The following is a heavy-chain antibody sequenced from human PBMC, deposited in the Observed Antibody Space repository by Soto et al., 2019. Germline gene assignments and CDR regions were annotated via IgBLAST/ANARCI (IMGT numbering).Heavy chain of an antibody. V-gene: IGHV1-18*04. CDR1: GYTFPRYG. J-gene: IGHJ6*02. CDR3: ARDAAVAGNSYGMDV. Sequence: QVQLVQSGAEVKKPGASVKVSCKASGYTFPRYGISWVRQAPGQGLEWMGWISAYNGNTKYAQSLQGRVTMTTDTSTSTAYLELRSRRSDDSAVYYCARDAAVAGNSYGMDVLGQGTTVTVSS. D-gene: IGHD6-19*01. CDR2: ISAYNGNT.